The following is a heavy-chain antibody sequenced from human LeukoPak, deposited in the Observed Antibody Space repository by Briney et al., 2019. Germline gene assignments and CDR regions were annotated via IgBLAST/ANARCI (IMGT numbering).Heavy chain of an antibody. Sequence: GGSLRLSCAASGFTFNRRGMHWVRQAPGKGLEWVAFIRYDGGETFYADSVKGRFTISRDNSKNTLYLQMNSLRAEDTAVYYCAKVTTYYYDSSGPGLDYWGQGTLVTVSS. D-gene: IGHD3-22*01. J-gene: IGHJ4*02. V-gene: IGHV3-30*02. CDR3: AKVTTYYYDSSGPGLDY. CDR2: IRYDGGET. CDR1: GFTFNRRG.